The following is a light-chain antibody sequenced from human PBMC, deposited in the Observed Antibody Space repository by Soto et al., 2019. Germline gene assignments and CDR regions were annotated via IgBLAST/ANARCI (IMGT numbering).Light chain of an antibody. J-gene: IGKJ1*01. CDR2: KAS. CDR1: QTISSW. Sequence: DIQMTQSPSTLSGSVGDRVTITCRASQTISSWLAWYQQKPGKAPKLLIYKASTLKSGVPSRFSASGSGTAFTLTISSLQHDDFATYYCQHYNSYSEAFGQGTKVDIK. V-gene: IGKV1-5*03. CDR3: QHYNSYSEA.